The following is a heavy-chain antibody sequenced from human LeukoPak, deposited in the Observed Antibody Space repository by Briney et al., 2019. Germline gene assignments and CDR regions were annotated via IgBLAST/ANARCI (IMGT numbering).Heavy chain of an antibody. Sequence: GGSLRLSCAASGFTFSNYGMHWVRQAPGKGLEWVAFIRYDGINKYYADSVEGRFTISRDNSKNTLYQQMNSLRAEDTAVYYCAKERGSSWYSDFDIWGQGTMVTVSS. J-gene: IGHJ3*02. D-gene: IGHD6-13*01. CDR3: AKERGSSWYSDFDI. CDR2: IRYDGINK. CDR1: GFTFSNYG. V-gene: IGHV3-30*02.